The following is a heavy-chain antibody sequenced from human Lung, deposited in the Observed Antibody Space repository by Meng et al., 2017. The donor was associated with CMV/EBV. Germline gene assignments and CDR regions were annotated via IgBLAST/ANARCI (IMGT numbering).Heavy chain of an antibody. CDR1: GYTFTVYY. CDR3: ARDWEGSWAVFDY. V-gene: IGHV1-2*04. D-gene: IGHD6-13*01. CDR2: INPNSGGT. Sequence: VRLVQPGPEGKKLVAAVKVSCKASGYTFTVYYMPRVRQAPGQGLEWMGWINPNSGGTNYAQKFQGWATMTRDTSISTAYMELSRLRSDDTAVYYCARDWEGSWAVFDYWGQGTLVTVSS. J-gene: IGHJ4*02.